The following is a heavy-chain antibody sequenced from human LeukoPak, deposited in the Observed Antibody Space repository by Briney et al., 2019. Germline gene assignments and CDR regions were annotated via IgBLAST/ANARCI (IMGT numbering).Heavy chain of an antibody. CDR1: GGSLNTYY. D-gene: IGHD4-23*01. Sequence: SETLSLTCSVSGGSLNTYYWSWIRQPAGKGLEWIGRIYISGNTNYNPSLQSRVTMSVDASKNQFSLKVSFVTAADTAVYYCARERRLLRGDAFDVWGQGTRVTVSS. V-gene: IGHV4-4*07. CDR3: ARERRLLRGDAFDV. J-gene: IGHJ3*01. CDR2: IYISGNT.